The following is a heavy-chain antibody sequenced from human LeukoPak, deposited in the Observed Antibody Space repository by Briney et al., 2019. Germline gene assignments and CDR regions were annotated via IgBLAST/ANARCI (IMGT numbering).Heavy chain of an antibody. CDR1: GFTFSSYW. CDR3: ARGGRWFGELPFDY. D-gene: IGHD3-10*01. V-gene: IGHV3-7*03. J-gene: IGHJ4*02. CDR2: IKQDGSEK. Sequence: GGSLRLSCAASGFTFSSYWMSWVRQAPGKGLEWVANIKQDGSEKYYVDSVKGRFTISRDNAKNSLYLQMNSLRAEDTAVYYCARGGRWFGELPFDYWGQGTLLTVSS.